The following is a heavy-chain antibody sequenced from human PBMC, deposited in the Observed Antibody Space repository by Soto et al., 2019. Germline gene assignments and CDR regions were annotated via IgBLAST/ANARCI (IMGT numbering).Heavy chain of an antibody. Sequence: SPVKVSCKASGYTFTNYGINWVRQAPGQGLEWMGWISAYNGNTNYAQKFQDRVTLTTDTSTSTAYMALRSLRSDDTAVYYCARADKIIAAAAPVYWGQGTLVTVSS. D-gene: IGHD6-13*01. V-gene: IGHV1-18*04. J-gene: IGHJ4*02. CDR1: GYTFTNYG. CDR2: ISAYNGNT. CDR3: ARADKIIAAAAPVY.